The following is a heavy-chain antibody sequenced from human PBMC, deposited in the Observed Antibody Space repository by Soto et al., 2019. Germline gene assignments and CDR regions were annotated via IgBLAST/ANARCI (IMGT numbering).Heavy chain of an antibody. V-gene: IGHV3-30-3*01. CDR3: ARPRMTTTTRYHGTDV. Sequence: QVQLVESGGGVVQPGGSLRLSCSASGFTFSRYAMHWVRQAPGEGLDWVAVVSFDGSNEYYAESVRGRFTISRDTSKNTLYLQMNSLRPEDTAVYFCARPRMTTTTRYHGTDVWGRGTTVTVSS. CDR2: VSFDGSNE. D-gene: IGHD4-17*01. J-gene: IGHJ6*02. CDR1: GFTFSRYA.